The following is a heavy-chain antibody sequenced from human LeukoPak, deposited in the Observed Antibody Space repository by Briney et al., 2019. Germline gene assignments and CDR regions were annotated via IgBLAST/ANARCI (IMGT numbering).Heavy chain of an antibody. CDR1: GGSISTYY. D-gene: IGHD3-3*01. J-gene: IGHJ4*02. V-gene: IGHV4-4*07. CDR3: ARDDYDFWSGYGYYFDY. Sequence: SETLSLTCTVSGGSISTYYWSWIRQPAGKGLEWIGRIYTSGSTYYNPSLKSRVTISVDTSKNQFSLKLSSVTAADTAVNYCARDDYDFWSGYGYYFDYWGQGTLVTVSS. CDR2: IYTSGST.